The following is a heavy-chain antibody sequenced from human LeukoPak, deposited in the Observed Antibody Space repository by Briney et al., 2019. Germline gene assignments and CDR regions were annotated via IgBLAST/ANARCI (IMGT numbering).Heavy chain of an antibody. CDR2: IYYSGST. CDR1: GGSISSYC. J-gene: IGHJ4*02. CDR3: ARGGSGTYLSHLRFDY. D-gene: IGHD3-10*01. Sequence: SETLSLTCTVSGGSISSYCWSWIRQPPGKGLEWMGYIYYSGSTNYNPSLKSRVTISVDTSKNQISLKLSSVTAADTAVYYCARGGSGTYLSHLRFDYWGQGTLVTVSS. V-gene: IGHV4-59*01.